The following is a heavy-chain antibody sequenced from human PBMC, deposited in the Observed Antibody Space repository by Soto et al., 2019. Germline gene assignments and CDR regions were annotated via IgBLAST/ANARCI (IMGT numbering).Heavy chain of an antibody. CDR1: GGSFSGYY. CDR3: ARTRGFDYHYYVDV. D-gene: IGHD3-22*01. Sequence: QVQLQQWGAGLLKPSETLSLTCAVYGGSFSGYYWTWIRQPPGKGLEWIGEINNSGSADHTHSLKSRVSISVDTSKTQSALNLNSVSAAAAAIYYSARTRGFDYHYYVDVWGEGPTVTVSS. V-gene: IGHV4-34*02. CDR2: INNSGSA. J-gene: IGHJ6*03.